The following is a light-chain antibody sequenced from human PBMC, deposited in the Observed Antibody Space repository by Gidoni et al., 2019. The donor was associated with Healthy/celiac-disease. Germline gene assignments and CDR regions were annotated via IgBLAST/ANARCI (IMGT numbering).Light chain of an antibody. CDR1: QSISSY. V-gene: IGKV1-39*01. CDR2: AAS. Sequence: DIQMTQSPSSLSASVGDRVTITCRASQSISSYFNWYQQKPGKAPKLLIYAASSLQSGVPSRFGGSGSGTDFTLTISSLQPGDFATCYCQQSYSTPPTFGQGTKLEIK. CDR3: QQSYSTPPT. J-gene: IGKJ2*01.